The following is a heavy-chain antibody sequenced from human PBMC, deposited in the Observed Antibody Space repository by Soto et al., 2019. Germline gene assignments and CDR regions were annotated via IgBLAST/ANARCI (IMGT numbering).Heavy chain of an antibody. V-gene: IGHV4-34*01. CDR3: ARGDRGGAFDI. CDR1: GGSFSDHY. D-gene: IGHD2-15*01. Sequence: LSLTCAVYGGSFSDHYWSWIRQTPGKGLEWIGEINHSGSTNYNPSLKSRVTISVDTSKNQFSLKLSSVTAADTAVYYCARGDRGGAFDIWGQGTMVTVSS. CDR2: INHSGST. J-gene: IGHJ3*02.